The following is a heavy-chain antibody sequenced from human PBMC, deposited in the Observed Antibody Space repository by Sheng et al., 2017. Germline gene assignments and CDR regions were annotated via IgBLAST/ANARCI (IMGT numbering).Heavy chain of an antibody. J-gene: IGHJ5*02. D-gene: IGHD3-10*01. Sequence: QVQLQESGPGLVKPFGDPCPLTCNVSGNSITSYYWSWIRQPPGKGLEWIGYIYHMGAPTTIPPSKSRATISVDTSKNQFSLKLTSVTAADTAIYYCARAFGAGTYYILFDPWGQGTLVTVSS. CDR3: ARAFGAGTYYILFDP. V-gene: IGHV4-59*01. CDR1: GNSITSYY. CDR2: IYHMGAP.